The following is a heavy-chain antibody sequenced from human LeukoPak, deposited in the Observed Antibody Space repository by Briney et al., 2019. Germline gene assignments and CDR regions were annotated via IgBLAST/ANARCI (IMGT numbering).Heavy chain of an antibody. CDR1: GYTFSSYA. J-gene: IGHJ4*02. D-gene: IGHD1-14*01. Sequence: ASVKVSCKASGYTFSSYAIHWVRQAPGQRLEWMGWINAGTGNRKYSQKFQGRVTITRDTSANTAYMELSSLTSEDTALYYCARFDTTLGFDFWGQGTPVTVSS. CDR3: ARFDTTLGFDF. V-gene: IGHV1-3*01. CDR2: INAGTGNR.